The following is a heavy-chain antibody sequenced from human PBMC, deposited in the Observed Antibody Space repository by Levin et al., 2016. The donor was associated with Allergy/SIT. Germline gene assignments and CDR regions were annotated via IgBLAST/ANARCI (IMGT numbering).Heavy chain of an antibody. V-gene: IGHV1-18*01. Sequence: ASVKVSCKASGYTFTSYGISWVRQAPGQGLEWMGWISAYNGNTNYAQKFQGRVTMTRDTSTSTFYMELSSLRSEDTAVYSCARSSNTNLFDYWGQGTLVTVSS. CDR3: ARSSNTNLFDY. CDR2: ISAYNGNT. CDR1: GYTFTSYG. J-gene: IGHJ4*02. D-gene: IGHD4-11*01.